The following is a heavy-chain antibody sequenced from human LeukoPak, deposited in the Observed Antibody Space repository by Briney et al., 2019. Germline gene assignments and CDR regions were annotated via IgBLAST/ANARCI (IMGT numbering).Heavy chain of an antibody. Sequence: PGGSLRLSCAASGFTFSSYAMSWVRQAPGKGLEWVSAISGSGGSTYYADSVKGRFTISRDNSKNTLYLQMNSLRAEDTAVYYCAREGVWFGELSVFDYWGQGTLVTVSS. V-gene: IGHV3-23*01. CDR3: AREGVWFGELSVFDY. J-gene: IGHJ4*02. D-gene: IGHD3-10*01. CDR1: GFTFSSYA. CDR2: ISGSGGST.